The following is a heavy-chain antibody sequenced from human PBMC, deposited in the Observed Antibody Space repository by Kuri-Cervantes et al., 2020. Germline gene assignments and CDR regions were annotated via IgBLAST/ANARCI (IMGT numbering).Heavy chain of an antibody. CDR3: AKDLGDFGSGSYIGYYGMDV. V-gene: IGHV3-21*01. D-gene: IGHD3-10*01. J-gene: IGHJ6*02. CDR1: GFTFSSYS. Sequence: GGSLRLSCAASGFTFSSYSMNWVRQAPGKGLEWVSSISSSSSYIYYADSVKGRFTISRDNSKNTLYLQMNSLRAEDTAVYYCAKDLGDFGSGSYIGYYGMDVWGQGTTVTVSS. CDR2: ISSSSSYI.